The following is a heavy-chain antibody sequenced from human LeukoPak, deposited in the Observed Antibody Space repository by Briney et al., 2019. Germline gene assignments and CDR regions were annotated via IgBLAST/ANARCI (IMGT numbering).Heavy chain of an antibody. V-gene: IGHV1-8*01. D-gene: IGHD6-13*01. CDR1: GYTFTSSD. J-gene: IGHJ4*02. Sequence: GASVKVSCKASGYTFTSSDINWVRQAPGQGLEWMGWMNPNSDKTGSARKFQGRVAMTKNIPISTAYIEVSSLGYEDTATYYCARGRPGLASAGTYDFWGQGTLITVSS. CDR3: ARGRPGLASAGTYDF. CDR2: MNPNSDKT.